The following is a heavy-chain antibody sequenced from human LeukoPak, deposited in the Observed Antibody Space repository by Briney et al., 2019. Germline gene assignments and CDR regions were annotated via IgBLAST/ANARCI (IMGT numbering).Heavy chain of an antibody. CDR1: GGSITNTNY. Sequence: SGTLSLTCGVSGGSITNTNYWTWVRQPPGKRLEWIGEDNLQGSTNYNPSLMGRVAISVDTSENHISLQLTSVTVEDTAVYYCAREGGPYRPLDYSGQGTLVTVSS. CDR3: AREGGPYRPLDY. J-gene: IGHJ4*02. V-gene: IGHV4-4*02. CDR2: DNLQGST.